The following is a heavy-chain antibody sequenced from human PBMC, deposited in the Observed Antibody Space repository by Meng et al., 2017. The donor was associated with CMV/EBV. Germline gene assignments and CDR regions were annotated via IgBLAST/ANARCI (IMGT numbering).Heavy chain of an antibody. CDR3: ARDRRTENYMAYYYDSSGGIDY. CDR2: IIPIFGTA. V-gene: IGHV1-69*05. CDR1: GGTFSSYA. J-gene: IGHJ4*02. Sequence: SVKVSCKASGGTFSSYAISWVRQAPGQGLEWMGGIIPIFGTANYAQKFQGRVTITTDESTSTAYMELSRLRSDDTAVYYCARDRRTENYMAYYYDSSGGIDYWGQGTLVTVSS. D-gene: IGHD3-22*01.